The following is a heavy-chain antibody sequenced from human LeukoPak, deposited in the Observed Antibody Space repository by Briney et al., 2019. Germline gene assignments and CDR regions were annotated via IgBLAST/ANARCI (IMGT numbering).Heavy chain of an antibody. D-gene: IGHD3-10*01. J-gene: IGHJ6*03. CDR2: IYYSGST. CDR3: ARGSYGSGSYLYYYYMDV. V-gene: IGHV4-39*07. CDR1: GGSISSSSYY. Sequence: SETLSLTCTVSGGSISSSSYYWGWIRQPPGKGLEWIGSIYYSGSTYYNPSLKSRVTISVDTSKNQSSLKLSSVTAADTAVYYCARGSYGSGSYLYYYYMDVWGKGTTVTVSS.